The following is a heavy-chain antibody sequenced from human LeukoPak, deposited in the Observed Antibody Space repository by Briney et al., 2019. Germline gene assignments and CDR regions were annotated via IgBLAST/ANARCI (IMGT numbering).Heavy chain of an antibody. CDR2: IYHSGST. CDR3: ATTAAAGTRLAWFDP. Sequence: PSETLSLTCVVSGGSISSYNWWSRVRQPPGKGLEWIGEIYHSGSTNYNPSLKSRVTISLDKSKNQFSLKLSSVTAADTAVYYCATTAAAGTRLAWFDPWGQGTLVTVSS. V-gene: IGHV4-4*02. J-gene: IGHJ5*02. D-gene: IGHD6-13*01. CDR1: GGSISSYNW.